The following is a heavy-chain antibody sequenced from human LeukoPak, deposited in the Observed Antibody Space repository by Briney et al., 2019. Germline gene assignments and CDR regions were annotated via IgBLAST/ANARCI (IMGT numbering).Heavy chain of an antibody. J-gene: IGHJ4*02. CDR3: AKENGDCRSSSCYDY. V-gene: IGHV3-30*02. CDR2: IRYDGSNK. CDR1: GFTFSSYG. D-gene: IGHD2-2*01. Sequence: GGSLRLSCAASGFTFSSYGMHWVRQAPGKGLEWVAFIRYDGSNKYYADSVKGRLTISRDNSKNTLYLQMNSLRDEDTAVYYCAKENGDCRSSSCYDYWGEGTLVTVSS.